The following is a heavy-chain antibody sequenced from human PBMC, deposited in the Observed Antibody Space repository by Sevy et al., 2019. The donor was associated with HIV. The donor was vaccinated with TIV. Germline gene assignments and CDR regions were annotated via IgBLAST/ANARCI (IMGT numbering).Heavy chain of an antibody. V-gene: IGHV1-46*01. CDR1: GYTFTRYE. J-gene: IGHJ4*02. D-gene: IGHD2-21*02. CDR2: INPNGGST. Sequence: ASVKVSCQASGYTFTRYEIHWVRQAPGQGLEWMGIINPNGGSTGYAQNFQGRVTMTRDTSTSTVYMELSSLRSDDTAVYYCARATSCGGDCYYFDSWGQGTLVTDSS. CDR3: ARATSCGGDCYYFDS.